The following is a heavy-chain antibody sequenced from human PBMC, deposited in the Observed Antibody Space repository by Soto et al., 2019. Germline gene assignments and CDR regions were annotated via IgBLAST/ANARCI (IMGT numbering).Heavy chain of an antibody. CDR2: IYRTGST. Sequence: SETLSLTCAVYGGSFTSNNWWTWVRQPPGQGLEWIGEIYRTGSTNYNPSLKSRVTISLDKSENQFSLKVTSLTAADTAVYYCASRDPGTSVDYWGQGTLVTVSS. D-gene: IGHD1-7*01. J-gene: IGHJ4*02. CDR1: GGSFTSNNW. CDR3: ASRDPGTSVDY. V-gene: IGHV4-4*02.